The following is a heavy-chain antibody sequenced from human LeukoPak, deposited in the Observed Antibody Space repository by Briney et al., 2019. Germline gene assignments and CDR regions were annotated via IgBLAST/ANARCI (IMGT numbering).Heavy chain of an antibody. J-gene: IGHJ4*02. D-gene: IGHD2-15*01. CDR3: ARGGPCSGGSCYSGREVDY. V-gene: IGHV4-39*07. CDR1: GGSISSSSYY. Sequence: SETLSLTCTVSGGSISSSSYYWGWIRQPPGKGLEWIGSIYYSGSTYYNPSLKSRVTISVDTSKNQFSLKLSSVTAADTAVYYCARGGPCSGGSCYSGREVDYWGQGTLVTVSS. CDR2: IYYSGST.